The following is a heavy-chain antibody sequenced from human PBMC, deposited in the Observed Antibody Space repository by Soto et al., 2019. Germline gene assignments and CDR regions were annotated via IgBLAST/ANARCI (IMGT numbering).Heavy chain of an antibody. CDR3: ARSENDYSTFDY. J-gene: IGHJ4*02. D-gene: IGHD3-16*01. CDR1: GYTFTRNA. CDR2: IKAGNGDT. Sequence: QVQLVQSGAEVKKPGASVKVSCKASGYTFTRNAIHWVRQAPGQRLEWIGRIKAGNGDTKYSQKFQDRVTITRDTSASAAYMETSTLGSEDTSVYYSARSENDYSTFDYWGQGTLVTVSS. V-gene: IGHV1-3*01.